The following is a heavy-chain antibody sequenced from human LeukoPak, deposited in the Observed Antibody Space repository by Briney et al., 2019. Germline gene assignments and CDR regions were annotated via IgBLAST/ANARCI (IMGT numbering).Heavy chain of an antibody. D-gene: IGHD3-10*01. V-gene: IGHV5-51*01. Sequence: PGESLKISCKGSGYSFTTYWIGWVRQMPGKGLESMGIIYPGDSDTRYSPSFQGQVTISADKSISTAYLQWNTLKASDTAMYHCATQRHSSMVPSYWGQGTLVTVSS. CDR3: ATQRHSSMVPSY. CDR2: IYPGDSDT. J-gene: IGHJ4*02. CDR1: GYSFTTYW.